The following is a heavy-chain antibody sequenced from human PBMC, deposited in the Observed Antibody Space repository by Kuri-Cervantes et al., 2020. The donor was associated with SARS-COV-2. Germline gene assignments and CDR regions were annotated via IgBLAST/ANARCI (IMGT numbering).Heavy chain of an antibody. CDR2: IYTSGST. V-gene: IGHV4-39*01. CDR3: ARRSYYDFFTGYYIPFYMDV. D-gene: IGHD3-9*01. Sequence: SETLSLTCTVSGGSISSSSYYWGWIRQPPGKGLEWIGSIYTSGSTNYNPSLKSRVTMSVDTSKNQFSLKLTSVTAADTAVYYCARRSYYDFFTGYYIPFYMDVWGKGTTVTVSS. CDR1: GGSISSSSYY. J-gene: IGHJ6*03.